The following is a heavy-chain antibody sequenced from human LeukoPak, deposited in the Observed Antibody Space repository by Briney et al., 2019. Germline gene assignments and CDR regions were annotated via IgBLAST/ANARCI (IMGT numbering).Heavy chain of an antibody. CDR1: GVTHSSDW. Sequence: GGCMSLVCTASGVTHSSDWMHWARRGRGKGLASVSRIHNGRSDKDYAAAVTGRSTISSDNPKNTLNLQMNSLRVEDTAGCYWARDTWNHICDWGQGTLVTVSS. CDR3: ARDTWNHICD. D-gene: IGHD1-14*01. CDR2: IHNGRSDK. J-gene: IGHJ4*02. V-gene: IGHV3-74*01.